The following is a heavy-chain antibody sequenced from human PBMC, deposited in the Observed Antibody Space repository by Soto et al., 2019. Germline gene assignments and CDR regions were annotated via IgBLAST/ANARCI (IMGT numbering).Heavy chain of an antibody. V-gene: IGHV1-24*01. CDR3: ATDSIVGAPGWFDP. Sequence: ASVKVSCKVSGYTLTELSMHWVRQAPGKGLEWMGGFDPEDGETIYAQKFQGRVTMTEDTSTDTAYMELSSLRSEDTAAYYCATDSIVGAPGWFDPWGQGTLVTVSS. J-gene: IGHJ5*02. D-gene: IGHD1-26*01. CDR1: GYTLTELS. CDR2: FDPEDGET.